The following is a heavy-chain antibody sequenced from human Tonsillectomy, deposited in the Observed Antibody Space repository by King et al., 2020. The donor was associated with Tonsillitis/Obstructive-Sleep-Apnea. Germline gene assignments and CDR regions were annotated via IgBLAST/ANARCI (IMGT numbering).Heavy chain of an antibody. J-gene: IGHJ4*02. D-gene: IGHD1-26*01. CDR3: ASALSLSGGYRFDY. V-gene: IGHV4-59*01. Sequence: VQLQESGPGLVKPSETLSLTCTVSGGSISSYYWSWIRQPPGKGLEWIGYIYYSGSTNYNPSLKSRVTISVDTSKNQFSLKLSSVTAADTAVYYCASALSLSGGYRFDYWGQGTLVTVSS. CDR1: GGSISSYY. CDR2: IYYSGST.